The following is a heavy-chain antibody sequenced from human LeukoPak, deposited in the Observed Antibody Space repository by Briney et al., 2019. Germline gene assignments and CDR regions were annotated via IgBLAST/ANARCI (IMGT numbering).Heavy chain of an antibody. V-gene: IGHV1-69*13. Sequence: SVKVSCKASGGTFSSYAISWVRQAPGQGLEWMGGIIPIFGTANYAQKFQGSVTITADESTSTAYMELSSLRSEATAVYYCARVIRFVSAVRYDILPAYYYGMDVWGQGTTVTVSS. J-gene: IGHJ6*02. CDR1: GGTFSSYA. D-gene: IGHD3-9*01. CDR3: ARVIRFVSAVRYDILPAYYYGMDV. CDR2: IIPIFGTA.